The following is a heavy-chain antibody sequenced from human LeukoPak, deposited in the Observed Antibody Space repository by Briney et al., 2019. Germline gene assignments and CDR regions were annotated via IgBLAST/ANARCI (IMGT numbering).Heavy chain of an antibody. J-gene: IGHJ4*02. CDR3: ARGAHSVAS. CDR1: GGSIRSHY. Sequence: SDTLSLTCTVSGGSIRSHYWNWIRQPAGKGLEGIGRIYSSGYTNDNPFLKSRITMSVDMSKNQFSLRLNSVTAADTAVYYCARGAHSVASWGQGILVPVSS. V-gene: IGHV4-4*07. CDR2: IYSSGYT.